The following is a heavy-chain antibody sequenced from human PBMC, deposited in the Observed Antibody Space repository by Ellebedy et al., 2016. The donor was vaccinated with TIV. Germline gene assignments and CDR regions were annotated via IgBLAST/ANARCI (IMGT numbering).Heavy chain of an antibody. J-gene: IGHJ6*02. CDR2: INHSGST. V-gene: IGHV4-34*01. D-gene: IGHD2-15*01. Sequence: SETLSLTXAVYGGSFSGYYWSWIRQPPGKGLEWIGEINHSGSTNYNPSLKSRVTISVDTYKNQFSLKLSSVTAADTAVYYCARAVVVAGLLYYYYGMDVWGQGTTVTVSS. CDR3: ARAVVVAGLLYYYYGMDV. CDR1: GGSFSGYY.